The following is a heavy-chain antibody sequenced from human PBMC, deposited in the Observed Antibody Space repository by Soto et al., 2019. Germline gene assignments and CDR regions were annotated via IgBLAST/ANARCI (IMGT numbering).Heavy chain of an antibody. CDR2: IWYDGSNE. Sequence: QPGGSLRLSCAASGFTFRSHGMHWVRQAPGKGLEWVAVIWYDGSNEFHADSVKGRFAISRDNSKNTLYLQMNSLRVEDTAVYYCARGGESSSWYYFDFWGPGTLVTVSS. J-gene: IGHJ4*02. CDR3: ARGGESSSWYYFDF. D-gene: IGHD6-13*01. CDR1: GFTFRSHG. V-gene: IGHV3-33*01.